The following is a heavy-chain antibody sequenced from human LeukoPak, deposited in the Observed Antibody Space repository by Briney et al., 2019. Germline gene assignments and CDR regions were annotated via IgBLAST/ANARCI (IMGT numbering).Heavy chain of an antibody. Sequence: GGSLRLSCAASGFTFSTYAMTWVRQAPGKGLEWVSTINPSGGDTYYADSVRGRFTISRDNSKKTLYLQMDSLRAEDTAVYYCAKAYNYGSGSYYSFFDNWGQGTLVTVSS. CDR3: AKAYNYGSGSYYSFFDN. V-gene: IGHV3-23*01. J-gene: IGHJ4*02. CDR1: GFTFSTYA. CDR2: INPSGGDT. D-gene: IGHD3-10*01.